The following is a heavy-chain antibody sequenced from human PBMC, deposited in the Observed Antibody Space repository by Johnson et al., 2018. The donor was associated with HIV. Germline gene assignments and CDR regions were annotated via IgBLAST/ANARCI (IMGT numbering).Heavy chain of an antibody. V-gene: IGHV3-9*01. CDR1: GFTFDDYA. CDR3: ARGWLGLDAFDI. J-gene: IGHJ3*02. Sequence: VQLVESGGGLVQPGRSLRLSCAASGFTFDDYAMHWVRQALGKGLEWVSGINWNGGSPAYADSVTGRFTISRDNAKNSLYLQMNSLGVEDTALYYCARGWLGLDAFDIWGQGTMVTVSS. D-gene: IGHD6-19*01. CDR2: INWNGGSP.